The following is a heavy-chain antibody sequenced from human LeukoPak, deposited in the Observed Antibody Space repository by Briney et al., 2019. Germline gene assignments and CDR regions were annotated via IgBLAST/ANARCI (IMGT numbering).Heavy chain of an antibody. V-gene: IGHV4-34*01. D-gene: IGHD3-10*01. CDR3: ARGEYYGSGSYYTPYYFDY. CDR1: GGSFSGYY. CDR2: INHSGST. Sequence: PSETLSLTCAVYGGSFSGYYWSWIRQPPGKGLEWIGEINHSGSTNYNPSLKSRVTISVDTSKNQFSLKLSSVTAADTAVYYCARGEYYGSGSYYTPYYFDYWGQGTLVTVSS. J-gene: IGHJ4*02.